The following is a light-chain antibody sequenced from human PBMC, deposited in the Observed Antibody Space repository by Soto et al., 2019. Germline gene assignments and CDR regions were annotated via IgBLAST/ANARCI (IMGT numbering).Light chain of an antibody. CDR2: GAS. Sequence: EIVLTQSPGTLSLSPGERATLSCRASQSVSSSYLAWYQQKPGQAPRLLIYGASSRATGIPGRFSGSGSGTDFTLTISRLEPEDFAVFFCQQYGTSEIIFGQGTRLEI. V-gene: IGKV3-20*01. CDR1: QSVSSSY. CDR3: QQYGTSEII. J-gene: IGKJ5*01.